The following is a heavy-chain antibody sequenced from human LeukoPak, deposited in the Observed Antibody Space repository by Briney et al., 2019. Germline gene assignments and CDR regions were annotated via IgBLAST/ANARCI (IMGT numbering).Heavy chain of an antibody. Sequence: GGSLRLSCVASGFTFSSYWMTWVRQAPGKGLEWVANIKQDGSEKNYVDSVKGRFSISRDNAKNSLYLQMNSLRAEDTAVYYCTTFYSRLTDYWGQGTVVTVSS. CDR1: GFTFSSYW. CDR3: TTFYSRLTDY. J-gene: IGHJ4*02. V-gene: IGHV3-7*05. CDR2: IKQDGSEK. D-gene: IGHD2/OR15-2a*01.